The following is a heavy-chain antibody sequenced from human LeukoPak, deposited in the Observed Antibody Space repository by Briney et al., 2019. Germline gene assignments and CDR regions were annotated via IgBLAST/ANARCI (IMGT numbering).Heavy chain of an antibody. CDR3: AKDLGPHHY. CDR1: GFTFSSYG. V-gene: IGHV3-30*02. Sequence: GGSLRLSCAASGFTFSSYGMHWVRQAPGKGLEWVAFIRYDGSNKYYADSVKGRFTISRDNSKNTLYLQVNSLRAEDTAVYYCAKDLGPHHYWGQGTLVTVSS. CDR2: IRYDGSNK. J-gene: IGHJ4*02.